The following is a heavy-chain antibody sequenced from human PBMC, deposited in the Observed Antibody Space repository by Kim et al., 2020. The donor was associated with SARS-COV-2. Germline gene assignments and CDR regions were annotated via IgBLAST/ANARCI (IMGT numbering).Heavy chain of an antibody. CDR3: TRVGYCSGGSCYSVMYYFDY. CDR1: GFTFGDYA. D-gene: IGHD2-15*01. J-gene: IGHJ4*02. V-gene: IGHV3-49*03. Sequence: GGSLRLSCTASGFTFGDYAMSWFHQAPGKGLEWVGFIRSKAYGGTTEYAASVKGRFTISRDDSKSIAYLQMNSLKTEDTAVYYCTRVGYCSGGSCYSVMYYFDYWGQGTLVTVSS. CDR2: IRSKAYGGTT.